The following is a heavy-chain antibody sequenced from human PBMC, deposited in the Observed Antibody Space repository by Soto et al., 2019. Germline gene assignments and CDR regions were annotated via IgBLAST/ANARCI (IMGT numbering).Heavy chain of an antibody. CDR3: ANAAPAIGWLSDY. Sequence: EGSLRLSCAASGFTFTIYAMSWVRQAPGKGLEWVSTIGGSGGGTSYADIVRGRFTISRDNSQNTLYLQMNSLRAEDTAVYYCANAAPAIGWLSDYWVQGTLVTVSS. V-gene: IGHV3-23*01. J-gene: IGHJ4*02. CDR1: GFTFTIYA. D-gene: IGHD2-21*01. CDR2: IGGSGGGT.